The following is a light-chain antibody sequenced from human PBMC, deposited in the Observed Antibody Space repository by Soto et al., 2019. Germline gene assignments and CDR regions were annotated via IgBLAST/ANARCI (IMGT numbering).Light chain of an antibody. CDR2: EVT. CDR1: SSDIGGYNY. J-gene: IGLJ1*01. V-gene: IGLV2-14*01. Sequence: QSALTQPPSVSGSPGQSVTVSCTGTSSDIGGYNYVSWYQQHPGKAPKLMVYEVTNRPSGVSDRFSGSKSGNTASLTISGLQADDEGYYYCSSYTSRSTLYVFGTGTKVTV. CDR3: SSYTSRSTLYV.